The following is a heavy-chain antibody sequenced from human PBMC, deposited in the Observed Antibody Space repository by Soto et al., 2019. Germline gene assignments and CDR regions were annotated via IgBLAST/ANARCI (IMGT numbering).Heavy chain of an antibody. CDR1: GGSISSSSYY. J-gene: IGHJ4*02. Sequence: SETLSLTCTVSGGSISSSSYYWVWIRQPPGKVLDWIGSSYYSGITYYNPSLKSRVTISVDTSKNQFSLKLSSVTAADTAVYYGASHVLSNWNYQVGQFDYWGQGNQVTV. CDR2: SYYSGIT. D-gene: IGHD1-7*01. CDR3: ASHVLSNWNYQVGQFDY. V-gene: IGHV4-39*01.